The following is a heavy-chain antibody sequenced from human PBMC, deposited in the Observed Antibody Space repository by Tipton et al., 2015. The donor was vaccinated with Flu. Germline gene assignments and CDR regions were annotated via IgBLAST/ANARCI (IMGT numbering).Heavy chain of an antibody. D-gene: IGHD3-10*01. CDR1: GGSISSYY. V-gene: IGHV4-59*01. CDR3: ARAEVTYYYDSGNYHSRKSSFDY. J-gene: IGHJ4*02. CDR2: IYYSGST. Sequence: TLSLTCTVSGGSISSYYWSWIRQPPGKGLEWIGYIYYSGSTNYNPSLKSRVTISVDTSKNQFSLKLSSVTAADTAVYSCARAEVTYYYDSGNYHSRKSSFDYWGQGTLVTVSS.